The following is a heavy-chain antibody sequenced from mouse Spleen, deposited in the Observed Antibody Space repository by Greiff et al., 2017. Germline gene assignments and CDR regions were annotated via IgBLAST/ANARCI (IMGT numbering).Heavy chain of an antibody. CDR2: IDPSDIYT. CDR1: GYTFTSYW. V-gene: IGHV1-69*01. Sequence: QVQLQQPGAELVLPGASVKLSCQASGYTFTSYWMHWVKQRPGQGLEWIGEIDPSDIYTNYNQKFKGKATLTVDKSSSTAYMQVSSLTSEDSAVYYCARGEDWGQGTTLTVSS. CDR3: ARGED. J-gene: IGHJ2*01.